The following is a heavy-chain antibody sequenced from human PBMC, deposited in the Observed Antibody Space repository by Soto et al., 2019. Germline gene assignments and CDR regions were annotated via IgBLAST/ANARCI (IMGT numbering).Heavy chain of an antibody. CDR3: ARDWGPYSSSPSYNWFDP. J-gene: IGHJ5*02. CDR2: IIPIFGTA. Sequence: QVQLVQSGAEVKKPGSSVKVSCKASGGTFSSYAISWVRQAPGQGLEWMGGIIPIFGTANYAQKFQCRVTITADESTSTAYMELSSLRSEDTAVYYCARDWGPYSSSPSYNWFDPWGQGTLVTVSS. V-gene: IGHV1-69*01. CDR1: GGTFSSYA. D-gene: IGHD6-13*01.